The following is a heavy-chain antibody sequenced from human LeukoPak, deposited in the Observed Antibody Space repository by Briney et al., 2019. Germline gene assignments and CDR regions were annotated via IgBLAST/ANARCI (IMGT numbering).Heavy chain of an antibody. CDR3: AKSGPDFGDLPSEYYFDF. CDR1: GCSFSSYS. CDR2: IWYDGSNQ. V-gene: IGHV3-33*06. J-gene: IGHJ4*02. Sequence: GGSLRLSCAASGCSFSSYSMHWVRQAPGKGLEWVAVIWYDGSNQYYADAVSVRSTISRDNSKNTLHLQMNRLRAEDTAAYYCAKSGPDFGDLPSEYYFDFWGQGTLVTVSS. D-gene: IGHD4-17*01.